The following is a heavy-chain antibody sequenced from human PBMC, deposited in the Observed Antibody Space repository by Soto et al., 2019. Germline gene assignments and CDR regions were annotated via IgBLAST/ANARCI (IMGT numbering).Heavy chain of an antibody. CDR2: IYYSGST. V-gene: IGHV4-59*01. CDR1: GGSISSYY. J-gene: IGHJ4*02. Sequence: SETLSLTCTVSGGSISSYYWSWIRQPPGKGLEWIGYIYYSGSTNYNPSLRSRVTISVDTSKNQFSLKLSSVTAADTAVYYCARVGYPDYGDYSIDNWGQGTLVTVSS. CDR3: ARVGYPDYGDYSIDN. D-gene: IGHD4-17*01.